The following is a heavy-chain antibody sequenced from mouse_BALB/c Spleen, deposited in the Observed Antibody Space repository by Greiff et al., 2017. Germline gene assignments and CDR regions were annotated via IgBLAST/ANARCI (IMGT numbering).Heavy chain of an antibody. D-gene: IGHD1-1*01. Sequence: DVKLVASGGGLVQPGGSRKLSCAASGFTFSSFGMHWVRQAPEKGLEWVAYISSGSSTIYYADTVKGRFTISRDNPKNTLFLQMTSLRSEDTAMYYCARSSSLPFCAYWGQGTLVTGSA. J-gene: IGHJ3*01. V-gene: IGHV5-17*02. CDR3: ARSSSLPFCAY. CDR2: ISSGSSTI. CDR1: GFTFSSFG.